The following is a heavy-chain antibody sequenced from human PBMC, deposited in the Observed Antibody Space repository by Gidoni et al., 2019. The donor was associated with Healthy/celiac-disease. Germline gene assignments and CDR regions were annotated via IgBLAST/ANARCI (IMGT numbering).Heavy chain of an antibody. V-gene: IGHV1-46*03. J-gene: IGHJ6*02. CDR1: GYTFTSYY. CDR2: INPSGGST. CDR3: ARANSSSSGYYYYGMDV. Sequence: QVQLVQSGAAVKKPGASVKVSCKASGYTFTSYYMHWVRQAPGQGLEWMGIINPSGGSTSYAQKFQGRVTMTRDTSTSTVYMELSSLRSEDTAVYYCARANSSSSGYYYYGMDVWGQGTTVTVSS. D-gene: IGHD6-6*01.